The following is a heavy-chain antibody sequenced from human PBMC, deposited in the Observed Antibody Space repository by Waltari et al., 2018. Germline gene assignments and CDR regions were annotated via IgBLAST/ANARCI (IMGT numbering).Heavy chain of an antibody. Sequence: QVQLQESGPGLVKPSETLSLTCTVSGGSISSYYGSWIRQPAGKGLEWIGRIYTSGSTNDNPSLKSRVTMSVDTSKNQFSLKLSSVTAADTAVYYCASEFSSSWSFYFDYWGQGTLVTVSS. CDR1: GGSISSYY. CDR3: ASEFSSSWSFYFDY. D-gene: IGHD6-13*01. V-gene: IGHV4-4*07. J-gene: IGHJ4*02. CDR2: IYTSGST.